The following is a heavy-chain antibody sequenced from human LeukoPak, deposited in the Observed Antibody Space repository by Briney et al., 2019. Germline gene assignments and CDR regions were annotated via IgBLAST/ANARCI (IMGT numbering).Heavy chain of an antibody. CDR3: ARDLHAFVY. Sequence: GGSLRLSCAASGFTFRTYGMHWVRQAPGKGLEWVAVISYDGSDKYYADSVKGRFTISRDNSKNTLYLQMNSLRPEDTAVYSCARDLHAFVYWGQGTLVTVSS. J-gene: IGHJ4*02. CDR1: GFTFRTYG. V-gene: IGHV3-30*03. CDR2: ISYDGSDK.